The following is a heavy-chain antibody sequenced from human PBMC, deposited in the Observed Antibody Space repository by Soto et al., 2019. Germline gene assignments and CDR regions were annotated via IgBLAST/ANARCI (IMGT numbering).Heavy chain of an antibody. D-gene: IGHD6-25*01. J-gene: IGHJ6*02. CDR2: IYHSGST. CDR1: GYSISSGYY. Sequence: SETLSLTCTVSGYSISSGYYWGWIRPPPGKGLEWIGSIYHSGSTYYNPSLKSRATISVDKSKNHFSLKLTSVTAADTAVYYCARDRVAATRTSYYGLDAWGQGTTVTVSS. CDR3: ARDRVAATRTSYYGLDA. V-gene: IGHV4-38-2*02.